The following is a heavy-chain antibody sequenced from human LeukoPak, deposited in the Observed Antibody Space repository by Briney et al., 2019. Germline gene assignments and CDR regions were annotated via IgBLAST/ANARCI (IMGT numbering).Heavy chain of an antibody. CDR1: GFTFSSYS. Sequence: GSLRLSCAASGFTFSSYSMNWVRQAPGKGLEWVSSISSSSSYIYYADSVKGRFTISRDNAKNSLYLQMNSLRAEDTAVYYCATQQTTFDAFDIWGQGTMVTVSS. D-gene: IGHD6-13*01. J-gene: IGHJ3*02. V-gene: IGHV3-21*01. CDR3: ATQQTTFDAFDI. CDR2: ISSSSSYI.